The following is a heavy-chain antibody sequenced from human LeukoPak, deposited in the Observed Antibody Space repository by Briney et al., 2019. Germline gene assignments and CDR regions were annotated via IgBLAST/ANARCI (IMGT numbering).Heavy chain of an antibody. CDR1: GFTFSSYD. J-gene: IGHJ4*02. CDR3: ARGRYTGYESGYFDY. CDR2: ISYDGTNT. D-gene: IGHD5-12*01. V-gene: IGHV3-30*03. Sequence: PGGSLRLSCAAFGFTFSSYDMHWVRQAPGKGLEWVAAISYDGTNTYYTDSAKGRFTISRDNSKNTLYLQMDSLRGEDTAVYSCARGRYTGYESGYFDYWGQGILVTVSS.